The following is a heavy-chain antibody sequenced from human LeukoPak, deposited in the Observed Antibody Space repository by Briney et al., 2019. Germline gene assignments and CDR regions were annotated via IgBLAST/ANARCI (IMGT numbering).Heavy chain of an antibody. J-gene: IGHJ4*02. Sequence: ASVKVSCKASGYTFTSYDINWVRQATGQGLEWMGWMNPNSGNTGYAQKFQGRVTMTRNTSTSTAYMELSSLRSEDTAVYYCARGGIYGDLSDYWGQGTLVTVSS. CDR2: MNPNSGNT. CDR3: ARGGIYGDLSDY. D-gene: IGHD4-17*01. CDR1: GYTFTSYD. V-gene: IGHV1-8*02.